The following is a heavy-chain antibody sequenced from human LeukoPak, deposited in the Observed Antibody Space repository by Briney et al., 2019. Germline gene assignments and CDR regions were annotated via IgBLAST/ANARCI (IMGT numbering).Heavy chain of an antibody. D-gene: IGHD4-17*01. V-gene: IGHV4-61*02. CDR2: IYTSGST. J-gene: IGHJ4*02. CDR1: GGSISSGSYY. CDR3: AREGPGDVDY. Sequence: SETLSLTCTVSGGSISSGSYYWSWIRQPAGKGLEWIGRIYTSGSTNYNPSLKSRVTISVDTSKNQFSLKLSSVTAADTAVYYCAREGPGDVDYWGQGTLVTVSS.